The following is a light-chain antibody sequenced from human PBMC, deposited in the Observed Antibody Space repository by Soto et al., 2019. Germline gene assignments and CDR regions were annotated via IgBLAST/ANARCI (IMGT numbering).Light chain of an antibody. J-gene: IGKJ1*01. CDR1: QGISNY. CDR3: QKYNSAHPWT. V-gene: IGKV1-27*01. Sequence: DIQMTQSPSSLSASVGDRVTITCRASQGISNYLAWYQQKPGKVPKLLIYAASTLQSGVPSRFSGSGSGTDFTLTISSLQPEDVATDYCQKYNSAHPWTFGQGTKVEIK. CDR2: AAS.